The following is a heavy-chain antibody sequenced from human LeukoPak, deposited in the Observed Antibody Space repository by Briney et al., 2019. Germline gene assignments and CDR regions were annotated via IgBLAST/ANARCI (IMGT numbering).Heavy chain of an antibody. CDR1: GFIFSNYW. CDR3: ARVSTAVAGNDY. CDR2: IKQDGSEK. D-gene: IGHD6-19*01. J-gene: IGHJ4*02. V-gene: IGHV3-7*01. Sequence: GGSLRLTCAASGFIFSNYWMTWVRQAPGKGLEWVANIKQDGSEKYYVDSVKGRFTISRDNAKNSLYLQMNSLIAEDTALYYCARVSTAVAGNDYWGQGTLVTVSS.